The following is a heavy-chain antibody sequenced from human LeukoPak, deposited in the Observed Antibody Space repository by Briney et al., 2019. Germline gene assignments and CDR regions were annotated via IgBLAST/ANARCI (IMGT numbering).Heavy chain of an antibody. V-gene: IGHV3-23*01. CDR3: AKHKAQSYYYYYYMDV. J-gene: IGHJ6*03. CDR2: ISGSGGGT. Sequence: GGSLRLSCAASGFTFSNYVMSWVRQARGKGLEWVSTISGSGGGTFYADSVKGRFTISRDNSKNTLYLQMNSLRAEDTATYYCAKHKAQSYYYYYYMDVWGKGTTVTVSS. CDR1: GFTFSNYV.